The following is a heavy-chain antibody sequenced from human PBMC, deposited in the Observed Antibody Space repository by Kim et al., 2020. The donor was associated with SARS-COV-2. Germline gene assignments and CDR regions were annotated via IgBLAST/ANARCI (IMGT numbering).Heavy chain of an antibody. D-gene: IGHD3-22*01. J-gene: IGHJ5*02. V-gene: IGHV1-8*01. CDR2: MNPNIGNT. CDR1: GYSFTSHD. CDR3: VRRTSYYDSSGYFWDP. Sequence: ASVKVSCKASGYSFTSHDLNWVRQATGQGLEWMGWMNPNIGNTGYAQKFQGRVTMTMDTSISTAYMELSSLTSEDTAVYYCVRRTSYYDSSGYFWDPWGQGPLVTVSS.